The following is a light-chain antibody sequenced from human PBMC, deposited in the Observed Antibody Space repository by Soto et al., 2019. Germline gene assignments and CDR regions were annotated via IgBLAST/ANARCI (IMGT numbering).Light chain of an antibody. V-gene: IGKV1-39*01. Sequence: DIQMTQYPSSLSASVRHRVTITYRANQSISSYLNCYKQKPGKAPKVQSYAASSLQSGVPSRFSGSGSGTDFTLTISSLQTEDLATYYCHQSYSTPTFGGGTKVEIK. J-gene: IGKJ4*01. CDR2: AAS. CDR3: HQSYSTPT. CDR1: QSISSY.